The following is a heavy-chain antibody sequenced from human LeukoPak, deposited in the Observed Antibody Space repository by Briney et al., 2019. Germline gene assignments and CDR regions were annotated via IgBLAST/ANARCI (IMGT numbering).Heavy chain of an antibody. CDR3: ARQGGYTYGPGVY. J-gene: IGHJ4*02. CDR2: IYYSGST. CDR1: GGSIRSSSYY. Sequence: PSQTLSLTCTVSGGSIRSSSYYWGWIRPPPGKGLEWIGSIYYSGSTYSNPSLESRVTISVDTSKNQFSLRLSSVTAADTAVYYCARQGGYTYGPGVYWGQGTLVTVSS. V-gene: IGHV4-39*01. D-gene: IGHD5-18*01.